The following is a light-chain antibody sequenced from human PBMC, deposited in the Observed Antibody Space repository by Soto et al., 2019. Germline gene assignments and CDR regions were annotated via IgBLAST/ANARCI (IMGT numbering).Light chain of an antibody. CDR2: GGS. CDR3: QQYGTSLAWT. CDR1: QSVDSSS. V-gene: IGKV3-20*01. Sequence: EIVLTQSPGTLSLSPGERATLSCRASQSVDSSSLAWSQQRPGQAPRLLIYGGSSRATGIPDRFSGSGSGTDFTLTISRLETEDFAVYYCQQYGTSLAWTFGQGTKVEV. J-gene: IGKJ1*01.